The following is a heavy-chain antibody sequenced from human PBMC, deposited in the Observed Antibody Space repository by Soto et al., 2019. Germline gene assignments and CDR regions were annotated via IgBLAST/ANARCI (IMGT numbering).Heavy chain of an antibody. CDR2: INPNSGGT. Sequence: QVQLVQSGTEVKKPGASVKVSCKASAYTFTGYYMHWVRQAPGQGLEWMGWINPNSGGTNYAQKFQGRVTMTRDTSISTAYMELSRLRSDDTAVYYCARDGLRGSNYYGMDVWGQRTTVTVSS. CDR3: ARDGLRGSNYYGMDV. CDR1: AYTFTGYY. V-gene: IGHV1-2*02. D-gene: IGHD3-16*01. J-gene: IGHJ6*02.